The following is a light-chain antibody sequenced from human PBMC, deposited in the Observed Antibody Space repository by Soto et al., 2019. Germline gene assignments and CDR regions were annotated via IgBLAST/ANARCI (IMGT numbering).Light chain of an antibody. V-gene: IGLV2-14*01. J-gene: IGLJ2*01. CDR1: SSDVGGYNY. CDR2: EVS. Sequence: QSALTQPASVSGSPGQSITISWTGTSSDVGGYNYVSWYQQHPGKAPKLMIYEVSNRPSGVSNRFSGSKSGNTASLTISGLQAEDEADYYCSSYTSSSTGVVFGGGTQLTVL. CDR3: SSYTSSSTGVV.